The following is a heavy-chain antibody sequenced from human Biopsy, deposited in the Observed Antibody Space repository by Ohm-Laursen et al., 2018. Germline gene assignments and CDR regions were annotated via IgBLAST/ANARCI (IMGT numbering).Heavy chain of an antibody. CDR1: SYTFTDYN. J-gene: IGHJ4*02. CDR2: IDCKTGAT. D-gene: IGHD1-1*01. CDR3: AADINVWNVNY. V-gene: IGHV1-2*02. Sequence: ASVKVSCKASSYTFTDYNIHWMRQAPGQGLEWLGYIDCKTGATNYAQKFQGRITMTEDTSTDTAYMKLSSLRSEDTAVYYCAADINVWNVNYWGQGTQVTVSS.